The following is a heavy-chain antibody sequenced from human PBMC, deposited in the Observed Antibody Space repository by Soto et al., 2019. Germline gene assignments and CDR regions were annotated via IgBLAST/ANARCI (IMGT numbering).Heavy chain of an antibody. CDR2: IYYSGST. J-gene: IGHJ4*02. V-gene: IGHV4-39*01. CDR3: ARRVGQWLVLYFDY. Sequence: SETLSLTCTVSGGSISSSSYYWGWIRQPPGKGLEWIGSIYYSGSTYYNPSLKSRVTISADTSKNQFSLKLSSVTAADTAVYYCARRVGQWLVLYFDYWGQGTLVTVSS. CDR1: GGSISSSSYY. D-gene: IGHD6-19*01.